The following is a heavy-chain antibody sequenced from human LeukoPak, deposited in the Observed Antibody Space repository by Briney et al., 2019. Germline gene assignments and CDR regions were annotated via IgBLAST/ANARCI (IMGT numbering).Heavy chain of an antibody. Sequence: GGSLRLSCIASGFTVSNNYMCWVRQAPGKGLEWVSVIYSGGSTSYAGSVKGRFTISGDNSKNTQYLQLSSLRAEDTAVYYCARGVLGSCKGSSCFRWECWGQGTLVTVSS. J-gene: IGHJ4*02. CDR2: IYSGGST. CDR3: ARGVLGSCKGSSCFRWEC. CDR1: GFTVSNNY. D-gene: IGHD2-15*01. V-gene: IGHV3-66*01.